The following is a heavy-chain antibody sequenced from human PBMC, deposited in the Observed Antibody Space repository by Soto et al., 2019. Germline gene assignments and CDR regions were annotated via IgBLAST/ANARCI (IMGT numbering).Heavy chain of an antibody. CDR2: INHSGST. V-gene: IGHV4-34*01. D-gene: IGHD3-3*01. Sequence: SETLSLTCAVYGGSFSGYYWSWIRQPPGKGLEWIGEINHSGSTNYNPSLKSRVTISVDTSKNQFSLKLSSVTAADTAVYYCARGGPIFGVVIMRSWWFEPWGQGTLVTVSS. J-gene: IGHJ5*02. CDR3: ARGGPIFGVVIMRSWWFEP. CDR1: GGSFSGYY.